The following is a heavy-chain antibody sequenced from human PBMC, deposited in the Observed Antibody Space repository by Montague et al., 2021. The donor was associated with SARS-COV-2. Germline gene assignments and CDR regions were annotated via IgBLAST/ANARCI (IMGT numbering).Heavy chain of an antibody. Sequence: SETLSLTCTVSSGSISNYYWSWIRQPPGKGPEWIGFISHTESTNYNPSLESRVSISIDTSKSQFSLRVRSVTAADTAGYYCARSVQFAYGLDVWGQGTTVTISS. V-gene: IGHV4-59*08. CDR3: ARSVQFAYGLDV. CDR1: SGSISNYY. CDR2: ISHTEST. D-gene: IGHD3-16*01. J-gene: IGHJ6*02.